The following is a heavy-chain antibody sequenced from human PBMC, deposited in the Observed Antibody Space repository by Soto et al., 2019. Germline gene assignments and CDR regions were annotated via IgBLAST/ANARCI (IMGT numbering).Heavy chain of an antibody. V-gene: IGHV3-53*01. Sequence: GSLRLSCAASGFTVSSNYMSWVRQAPGKGLEWVSVIYSGGSTYYADSVKGRFAISRDTSTNTLFLQMSSLKAEDTAVYYCTTQAEGRLAPFDYWGPGTLVTVSS. CDR3: TTQAEGRLAPFDY. J-gene: IGHJ4*02. CDR1: GFTVSSNY. CDR2: IYSGGST. D-gene: IGHD3-9*01.